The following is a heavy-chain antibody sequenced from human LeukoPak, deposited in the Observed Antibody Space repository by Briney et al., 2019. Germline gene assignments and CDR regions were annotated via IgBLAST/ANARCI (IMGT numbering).Heavy chain of an antibody. V-gene: IGHV4-39*07. D-gene: IGHD1-26*01. CDR1: GGSISSSSYY. CDR3: ASGQVGPTLGYYYMDV. Sequence: SETLSLTCTVSGGSISSSSYYWGWIRQPPGKGLEWTGSIYYSGSTYYNPSLNSRVTISVDRSKNQFSLKLSSVTAADTAMYYCASGQVGPTLGYYYMDVWGKGTTVTVSS. J-gene: IGHJ6*03. CDR2: IYYSGST.